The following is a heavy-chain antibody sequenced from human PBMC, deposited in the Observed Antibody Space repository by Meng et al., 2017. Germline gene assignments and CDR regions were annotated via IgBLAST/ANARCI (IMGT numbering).Heavy chain of an antibody. CDR2: ISWNSGSI. D-gene: IGHD3-10*01. J-gene: IGHJ4*02. CDR1: GFTFEDYA. V-gene: IGHV3-9*01. Sequence: SLKISCAASGFTFEDYAMHWVRQAPGKGLEWVSGISWNSGSIGYADSVKGRFTISRDNAKNSLYLQMNSLRAEDTALYYCAKASPPIYGSGLYYFDYWGQGTLVTVSS. CDR3: AKASPPIYGSGLYYFDY.